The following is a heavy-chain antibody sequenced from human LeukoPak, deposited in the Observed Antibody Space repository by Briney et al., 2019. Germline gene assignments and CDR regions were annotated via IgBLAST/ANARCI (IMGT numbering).Heavy chain of an antibody. V-gene: IGHV3-48*03. CDR1: GFAFSAYE. CDR3: TTLGYHLDS. CDR2: ISGSDTTI. J-gene: IGHJ4*02. Sequence: PGGSLRLSCAASGFAFSAYEMNWVRQAPGKGLEWVAYISGSDTTIYYADSVKGRFTISRDNPKNSLYLQMNSLRAEDTALYYCTTLGYHLDSWGQGTLVTVSS. D-gene: IGHD3-22*01.